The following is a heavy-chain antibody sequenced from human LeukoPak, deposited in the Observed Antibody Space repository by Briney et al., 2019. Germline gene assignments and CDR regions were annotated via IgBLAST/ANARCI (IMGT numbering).Heavy chain of an antibody. D-gene: IGHD1-26*01. J-gene: IGHJ3*02. CDR3: ARDREELGDAFDI. Sequence: SETLSLTCTVSGGSISSGSYYWSWIRQPAGKGLEWIGRIYTSGNTNYNPSLKSRVTISVDTSKNQLSLKLSSVTAADTAVYYCARDREELGDAFDIWGQGTMVTVSS. V-gene: IGHV4-61*02. CDR1: GGSISSGSYY. CDR2: IYTSGNT.